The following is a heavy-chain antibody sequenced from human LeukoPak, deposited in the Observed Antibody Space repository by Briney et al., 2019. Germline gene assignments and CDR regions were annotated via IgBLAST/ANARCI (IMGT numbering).Heavy chain of an antibody. CDR1: GGSTSSYY. D-gene: IGHD3-22*01. J-gene: IGHJ4*02. V-gene: IGHV4-4*07. Sequence: SETLSLTCTVSGGSTSSYYWSWIRQPAGKGLEWIGRIYTSGSTNYNPSLKSRVTMSVDTSRQLSLKLSSVTAADTAVYYCARDYFDSSGYLGSFHYWGQGTLVTVSS. CDR2: IYTSGST. CDR3: ARDYFDSSGYLGSFHY.